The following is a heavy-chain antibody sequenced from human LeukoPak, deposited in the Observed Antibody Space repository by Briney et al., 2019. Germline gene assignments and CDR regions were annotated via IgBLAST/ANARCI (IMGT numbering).Heavy chain of an antibody. CDR3: ARRLIRGYCSSTSCPGAFDI. Sequence: GASVKVSCKASGYTFTGYYMHWVRQAPGQGLEWMGWINPNSGGTNYAQKFQGRVTMTRDTSISTAYMELSRLRSDDTAVYYCARRLIRGYCSSTSCPGAFDIWGQGTTVTVSS. V-gene: IGHV1-2*02. J-gene: IGHJ3*02. CDR2: INPNSGGT. D-gene: IGHD2-2*01. CDR1: GYTFTGYY.